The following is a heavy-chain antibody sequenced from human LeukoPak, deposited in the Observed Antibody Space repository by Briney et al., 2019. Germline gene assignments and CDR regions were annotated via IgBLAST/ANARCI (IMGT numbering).Heavy chain of an antibody. CDR3: ATDTMFRGIHGLHI. CDR1: GYSFASYW. J-gene: IGHJ3*02. CDR2: IYPGDSDT. V-gene: IGHV5-51*01. Sequence: GESLKISWKASGYSFASYWSGGARQMPGKGLEWMGIIYPGDSDTRYSPSFQGQVTISADKSISTPYLQWSSLKASDSAMYYCATDTMFRGIHGLHIRGRGRMVTVSS. D-gene: IGHD3-10*01.